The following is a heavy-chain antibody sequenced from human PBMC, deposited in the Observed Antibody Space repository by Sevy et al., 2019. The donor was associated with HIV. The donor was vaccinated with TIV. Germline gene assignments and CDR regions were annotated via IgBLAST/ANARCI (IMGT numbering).Heavy chain of an antibody. CDR1: GFTFSSYA. D-gene: IGHD1-26*01. J-gene: IGHJ6*02. Sequence: GGSLRLSCAASGFTFSSYAMHWVRQAPGKGLEWVAVISYDGSNKYYADSVKGRFTISRDNSKNTLYLQMNSLRAEDTAVYYGARGHYYVPYYYGMDVWGQGTTVTVSS. CDR2: ISYDGSNK. CDR3: ARGHYYVPYYYGMDV. V-gene: IGHV3-30-3*01.